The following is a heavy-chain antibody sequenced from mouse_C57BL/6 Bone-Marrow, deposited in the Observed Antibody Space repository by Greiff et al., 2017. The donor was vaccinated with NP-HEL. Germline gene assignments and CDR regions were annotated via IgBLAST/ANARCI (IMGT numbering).Heavy chain of an antibody. D-gene: IGHD1-1*01. J-gene: IGHJ2*01. CDR3: ARDYYGSSYKGY. V-gene: IGHV1-82*01. CDR2: IYPGDGDT. CDR1: GYAFSSSW. Sequence: VQLQQSGPELVKPGASVKISCTASGYAFSSSWMNWVKQRPGKGLEWFGRIYPGDGDTNYNGKVKGKATLTADKSSSTAYMQLSSLTSEDAAVYFCARDYYGSSYKGYWGKGTTLTVSS.